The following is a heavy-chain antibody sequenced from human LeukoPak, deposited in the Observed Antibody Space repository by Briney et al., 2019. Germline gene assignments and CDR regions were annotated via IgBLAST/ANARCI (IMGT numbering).Heavy chain of an antibody. D-gene: IGHD6-19*01. CDR2: ISGSGGST. Sequence: PGGSLRLSCAASGFTFSSYAMSWVRQAPGNGLEWVSAISGSGGSTYYADSVKGRFTISGDNSKNTLYLQMNSLRAEDTAIYYCAKDLIAVAGTGQYFQHWGQGTLVTVSS. V-gene: IGHV3-23*01. CDR1: GFTFSSYA. J-gene: IGHJ1*01. CDR3: AKDLIAVAGTGQYFQH.